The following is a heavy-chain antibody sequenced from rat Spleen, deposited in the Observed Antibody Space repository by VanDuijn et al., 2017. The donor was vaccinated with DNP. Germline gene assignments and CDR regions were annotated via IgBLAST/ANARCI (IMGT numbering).Heavy chain of an antibody. CDR1: GFSLTSYH. CDR2: MWSDGDT. V-gene: IGHV2-32*01. J-gene: IGHJ4*01. D-gene: IGHD4-3*01. Sequence: QVQLKESGPGLVQPSQTLSLTCTVSGFSLTSYHVHWVRQPPGKGLEWMGVMWSDGDTSYNSTLKSRLSISRDVSKSQIFLKMSSLQIEDTAVYFCTRDPLYNSGALDAWGQGTSVTVSS. CDR3: TRDPLYNSGALDA.